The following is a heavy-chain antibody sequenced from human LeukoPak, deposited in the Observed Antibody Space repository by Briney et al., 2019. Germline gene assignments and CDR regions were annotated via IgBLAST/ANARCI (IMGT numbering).Heavy chain of an antibody. V-gene: IGHV4-34*01. D-gene: IGHD3-10*01. Sequence: SETLSLTCDVYGGPFRGYFWSWIRQPRGKGLEWLEEINHSGSTNYNPSLKSRVSTSVDTSKNKFSLKLTSAIAAATAVYYCARVPRGIIIRGWFDPWGQGTLVIVSS. CDR2: INHSGST. CDR1: GGPFRGYF. J-gene: IGHJ5*02. CDR3: ARVPRGIIIRGWFDP.